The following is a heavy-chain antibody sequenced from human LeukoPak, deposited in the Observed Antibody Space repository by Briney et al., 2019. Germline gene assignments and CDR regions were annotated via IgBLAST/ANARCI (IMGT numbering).Heavy chain of an antibody. J-gene: IGHJ4*02. CDR1: GGSISSSSYY. CDR3: ARHVGVDYDILTGYLPYYFDY. D-gene: IGHD3-9*01. Sequence: SETQSLTCTVSGGSISSSSYYWGWIRQPPGKGLEWIGSIYYSGSTYYNPSLKSRVTISVDTSKNQFSLKLSSVTAADTAVYYCARHVGVDYDILTGYLPYYFDYWGQGTLVTVSS. V-gene: IGHV4-39*01. CDR2: IYYSGST.